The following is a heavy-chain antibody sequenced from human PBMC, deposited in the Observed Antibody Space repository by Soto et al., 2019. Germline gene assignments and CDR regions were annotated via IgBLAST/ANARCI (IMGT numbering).Heavy chain of an antibody. CDR3: AKETGYSYGFQPNALDV. CDR1: GFTFSRYA. V-gene: IGHV3-23*01. Sequence: GGSLRLSCAGSGFTFSRYAMNWVRQAPGKGLEWVSIISSRGDRTSYAESVKGRFTISRDDSKNTLFLHMNSLGAEDTAVYYCAKETGYSYGFQPNALDVWGQGTTATVSS. CDR2: ISSRGDRT. D-gene: IGHD5-18*01. J-gene: IGHJ6*02.